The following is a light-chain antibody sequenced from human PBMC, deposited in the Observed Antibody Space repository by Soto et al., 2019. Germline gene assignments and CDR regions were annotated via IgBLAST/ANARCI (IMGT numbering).Light chain of an antibody. CDR1: QGIRYD. CDR3: LQKYFYPFT. Sequence: AIQMTQSPSSLSASVGDRVTITCRASQGIRYDLDWIQQKPGKAPKLLIYAASNLQSGVPPRFSGSGSGTDFTLTISSLQPEDFATYYCLQKYFYPFTFGPGTKVDI. V-gene: IGKV1-6*01. J-gene: IGKJ3*01. CDR2: AAS.